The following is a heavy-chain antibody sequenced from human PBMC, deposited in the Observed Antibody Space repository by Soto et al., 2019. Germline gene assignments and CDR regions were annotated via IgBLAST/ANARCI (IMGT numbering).Heavy chain of an antibody. CDR1: GFTFSSYG. CDR2: ISYDGSNK. CDR3: AKEGIAVAGLYYFDY. J-gene: IGHJ4*02. V-gene: IGHV3-30*18. D-gene: IGHD6-19*01. Sequence: QVQLVESGGGVVQPGRSLRLSCAASGFTFSSYGMHWVRQAPGKGLEWVAVISYDGSNKYYADSVKGRFTISRDNSKNTLYLQMNSLRAEDTAVYYCAKEGIAVAGLYYFDYWGQGTLVTVSS.